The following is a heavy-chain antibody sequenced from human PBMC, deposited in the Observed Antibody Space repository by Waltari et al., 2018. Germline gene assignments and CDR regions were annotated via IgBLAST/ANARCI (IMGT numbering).Heavy chain of an antibody. J-gene: IGHJ6*02. CDR3: ARALGFGELLWAYYGMDV. CDR2: GSAYNGNT. Sequence: QVRLVQSGAEVKKPGASVKVSCKASGYTFTSYGISWVRQAPGQGLEWMGWGSAYNGNTNEARKLQGRVTMTTDTSTSTAYMELRSLRSDDTAVYYCARALGFGELLWAYYGMDVWGQGTTVTVSS. D-gene: IGHD3-10*01. CDR1: GYTFTSYG. V-gene: IGHV1-18*01.